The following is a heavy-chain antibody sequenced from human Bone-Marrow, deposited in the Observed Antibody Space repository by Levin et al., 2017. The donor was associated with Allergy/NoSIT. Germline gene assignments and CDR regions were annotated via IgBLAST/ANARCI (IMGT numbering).Heavy chain of an antibody. Sequence: GESLKISCAASGFTFSGSAMHWVRQASGKGLEWVGRIRSKANSYATAYAASVKGRFTISRDDSKNTAYLQMNSLKTEDTAVYYCTTVTTVGYFDYWGQGTLVTVSS. CDR2: IRSKANSYAT. J-gene: IGHJ4*02. CDR1: GFTFSGSA. V-gene: IGHV3-73*01. CDR3: TTVTTVGYFDY. D-gene: IGHD4-17*01.